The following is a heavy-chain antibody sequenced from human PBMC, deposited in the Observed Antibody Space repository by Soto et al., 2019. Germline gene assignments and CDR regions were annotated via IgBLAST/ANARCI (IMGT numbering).Heavy chain of an antibody. J-gene: IGHJ6*03. Sequence: EVQLVESGGGLVKPGGSLRLSCASSGFTFSSYSMNWVRQAPGKGLEWVSSISSSSSYIYYADSVKGRFTISRDNAKNSLYLQINSLRAEDTAVYYCARDALSSTSCYGCYNYYYMDVWGKGTTVTVSS. CDR1: GFTFSSYS. D-gene: IGHD2-2*01. CDR2: ISSSSSYI. V-gene: IGHV3-21*01. CDR3: ARDALSSTSCYGCYNYYYMDV.